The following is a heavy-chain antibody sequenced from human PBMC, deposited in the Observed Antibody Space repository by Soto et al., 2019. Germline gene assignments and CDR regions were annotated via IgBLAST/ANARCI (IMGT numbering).Heavy chain of an antibody. D-gene: IGHD6-6*01. Sequence: ASVKVSCKASGYTFTSYDINWVRQATGQGLEWMGWMNPNSGNTGYAQKFQGRVTMTRNTSISTAYMELSSLRSEDTAVYYCARTAARTFDFDYWGQGTLVTVSS. V-gene: IGHV1-8*02. CDR1: GYTFTSYD. J-gene: IGHJ4*02. CDR2: MNPNSGNT. CDR3: ARTAARTFDFDY.